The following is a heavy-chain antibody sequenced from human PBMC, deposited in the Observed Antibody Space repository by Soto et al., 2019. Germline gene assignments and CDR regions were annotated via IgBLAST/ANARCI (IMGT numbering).Heavy chain of an antibody. CDR3: ARDGNFAFRGYSFAFDF. CDR2: MNLDTGGT. D-gene: IGHD5-18*01. CDR1: GYRFTAYY. Sequence: QVQLVQSGAEVKKPGASVRVSCEASGYRFTAYYIHWVRQAPGQGLEWMGRMNLDTGGTTYAQKFQGRVTMTRDTSISTAYMEVSSVTSDDTAMYYCARDGNFAFRGYSFAFDFWGQGTLVTVSS. V-gene: IGHV1-2*06. J-gene: IGHJ4*02.